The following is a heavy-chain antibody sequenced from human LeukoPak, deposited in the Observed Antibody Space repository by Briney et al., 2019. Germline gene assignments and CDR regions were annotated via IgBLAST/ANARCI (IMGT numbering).Heavy chain of an antibody. J-gene: IGHJ5*02. CDR1: GGSISSSSYY. V-gene: IGHV4-39*01. CDR2: IYYSGST. D-gene: IGHD3-10*01. Sequence: PSETRSLTCTVSGGSISSSSYYGGWIRQPPGKGLEWIGSIYYSGSTYYNPSLKSRVTISVDTSKNQFSLKLSSVAAADTAVYYCAYATSGSPYNWFDPWGQGTLVTVSS. CDR3: AYATSGSPYNWFDP.